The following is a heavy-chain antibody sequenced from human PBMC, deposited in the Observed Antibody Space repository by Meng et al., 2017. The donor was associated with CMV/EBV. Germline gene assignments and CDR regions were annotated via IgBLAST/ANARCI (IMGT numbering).Heavy chain of an antibody. CDR2: IYYSGST. CDR3: ARGGINHRVVVVPAAIWGGGYGMDV. J-gene: IGHJ6*02. CDR1: GGSVSSGSYY. D-gene: IGHD2-2*01. Sequence: SETLSLTCTVSGGSVSSGSYYWSRIRQPPGKGLEWIGYIYYSGSTNYNPSLKSRVTISVDTSKNQFSLKLSSVTAADTAVYYCARGGINHRVVVVPAAIWGGGYGMDVWGQGTMVTVSS. V-gene: IGHV4-61*01.